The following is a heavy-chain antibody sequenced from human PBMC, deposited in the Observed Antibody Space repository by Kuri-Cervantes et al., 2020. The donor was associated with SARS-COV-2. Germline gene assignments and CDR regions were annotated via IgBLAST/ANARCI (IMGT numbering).Heavy chain of an antibody. CDR2: IRSKANSYAT. CDR3: TSTSYDFWSGYVNWFDP. V-gene: IGHV3-73*01. Sequence: GGSLRLSCAASGFTFSSYAMSWVRQAPGKGLEWVGRIRSKANSYATAYAASVKGRFTISRDDSKNTAYLQMNSLKTEDTAVYYCTSTSYDFWSGYVNWFDPWGQGTLVTVSS. J-gene: IGHJ5*02. CDR1: GFTFSSYA. D-gene: IGHD3-3*01.